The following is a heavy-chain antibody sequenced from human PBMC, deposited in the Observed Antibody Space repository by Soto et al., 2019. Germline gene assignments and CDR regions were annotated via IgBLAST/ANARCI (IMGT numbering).Heavy chain of an antibody. D-gene: IGHD6-6*01. CDR2: IIPIFGTA. CDR1: GGTFSSYA. CDR3: ARSIAARWTFDY. J-gene: IGHJ4*02. V-gene: IGHV1-69*06. Sequence: ASVKVSCKASGGTFSSYAIGWVRQAPGQGLEWMGGIIPIFGTANYAQKFQGRVTITADKSTSTAYMELSSLRSEDTAVYYCARSIAARWTFDYWGQGTLVTVSS.